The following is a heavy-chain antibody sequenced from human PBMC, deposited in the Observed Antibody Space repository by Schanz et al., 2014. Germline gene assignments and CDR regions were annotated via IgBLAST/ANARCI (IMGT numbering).Heavy chain of an antibody. CDR1: GFTFSSYA. V-gene: IGHV3-23*01. CDR3: AKGQGAVINNWYFDF. J-gene: IGHJ2*01. Sequence: EVQLLESGGGLVQPGGSLRLSCAASGFTFSSYAMSWVHQAPGKGLEWVSTISGGGGGYRPYADSVKGRFTISRDNSIKTLALKVNSRRADDTTVYYCAKGQGAVINNWYFDFWGRGTLVTVSS. CDR2: ISGGGGGYR. D-gene: IGHD2-21*01.